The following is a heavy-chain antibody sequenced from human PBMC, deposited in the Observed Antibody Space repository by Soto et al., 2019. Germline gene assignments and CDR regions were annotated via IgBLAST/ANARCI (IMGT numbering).Heavy chain of an antibody. V-gene: IGHV1-2*02. CDR1: GHSFPNYY. CDR2: INPNSGGT. J-gene: IGHJ5*02. CDR3: ASQYGDYASWFDP. Sequence: ASVKVSCKASGHSFPNYYLHWVRQAPGQGLEWMGWINPNSGGTKYAQKFQGRVTMTRDTSINTVYMELSSLRSDDTAVYFCASQYGDYASWFDPWGQGTLVT. D-gene: IGHD4-17*01.